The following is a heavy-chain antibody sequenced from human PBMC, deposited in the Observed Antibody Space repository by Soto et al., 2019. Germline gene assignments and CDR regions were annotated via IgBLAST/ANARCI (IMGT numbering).Heavy chain of an antibody. Sequence: EVQLVESXXXXXQPGGSLRLSCXGSGFTFSGHYMDWVRQAPGKGLEWLGHIRNKPNGHNTAYAASVKGRFTISRDDSKNLVYLQMNSLKSEDTALYYCSTTVITAPLFEYWGQGTLVAVSS. CDR3: STTVITAPLFEY. V-gene: IGHV3-72*01. J-gene: IGHJ4*02. CDR1: GFTFSGHY. D-gene: IGHD2-21*02. CDR2: IRNKPNGHNT.